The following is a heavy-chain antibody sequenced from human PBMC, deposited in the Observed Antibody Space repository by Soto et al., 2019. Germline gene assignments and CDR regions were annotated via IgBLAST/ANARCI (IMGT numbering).Heavy chain of an antibody. D-gene: IGHD3-22*01. CDR1: GYTFTDYY. J-gene: IGHJ6*02. CDR2: INPDSGDT. Sequence: QVQLVQSGAEVKMPGASVKFSCKASGYTFTDYYIHWVRQAPGQGLEWVGWINPDSGDTHYAQKFLGGVTLTRDSSLSTAYMEVRRLKSADTVVYFWARDPRGWCSGYTRHSSYYYDMDFWGQGTTVTVSS. CDR3: ARDPRGWCSGYTRHSSYYYDMDF. V-gene: IGHV1-2*02.